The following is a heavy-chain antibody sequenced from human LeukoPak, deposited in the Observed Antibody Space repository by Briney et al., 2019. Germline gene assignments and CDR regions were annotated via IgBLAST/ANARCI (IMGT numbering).Heavy chain of an antibody. CDR1: GFTFSSHG. D-gene: IGHD5-18*01. CDR3: ARNDKGNSYGYSIDH. V-gene: IGHV3-33*01. J-gene: IGHJ4*02. CDR2: IWYDGSNK. Sequence: GGSLRLSCAASGFTFSSHGMHWVRQAPGKGLEWVAVIWYDGSNKYYADSVKGRFTISRDNSKNTLYPQMNSLRAEDTAVYYCARNDKGNSYGYSIDHWGQGTLVTVSS.